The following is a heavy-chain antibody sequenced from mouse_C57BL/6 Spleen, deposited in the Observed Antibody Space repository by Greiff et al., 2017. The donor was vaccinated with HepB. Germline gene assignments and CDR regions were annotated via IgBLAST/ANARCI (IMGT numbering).Heavy chain of an antibody. V-gene: IGHV1-54*01. Sequence: VQLQQSGAELVRPGTSVKVSCKASGYAFTNYLIEWVKQRPGQGLEWIGVINPGSGGTNYNEKFKGKATLTADKSSSTAYMQLSSLTSEDSAVYFCARGIKHYAMDYWGQGTSVTVSS. CDR1: GYAFTNYL. CDR2: INPGSGGT. J-gene: IGHJ4*01. CDR3: ARGIKHYAMDY.